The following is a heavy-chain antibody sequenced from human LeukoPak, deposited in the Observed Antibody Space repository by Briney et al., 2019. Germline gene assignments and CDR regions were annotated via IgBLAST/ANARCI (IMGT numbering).Heavy chain of an antibody. CDR1: GFTFTAYY. Sequence: ASVKVSCKASGFTFTAYYMHWVRQAPGQGLEWMGWINPNSGGTNYAQKFQGRVTMTRDTSISTAYMELSRLRSDDTAVYYCASLKKYSSGWYDFDYWGQGTLVTVSS. CDR2: INPNSGGT. J-gene: IGHJ4*02. CDR3: ASLKKYSSGWYDFDY. V-gene: IGHV1-2*02. D-gene: IGHD6-19*01.